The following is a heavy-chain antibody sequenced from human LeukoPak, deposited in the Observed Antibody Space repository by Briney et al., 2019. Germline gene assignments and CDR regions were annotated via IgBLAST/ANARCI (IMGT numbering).Heavy chain of an antibody. D-gene: IGHD1-14*01. Sequence: PGGSLRLSCAASGFTFSSYEMNWVRQAPGKGLEWVSYISSSGSTIYYADSVKGRFTISRDNAKNSLYLQMNSLRVDDTAVYYCARDFQAPNQPKGVWFDPWGQGALVTVSS. J-gene: IGHJ5*02. CDR3: ARDFQAPNQPKGVWFDP. CDR1: GFTFSSYE. V-gene: IGHV3-48*03. CDR2: ISSSGSTI.